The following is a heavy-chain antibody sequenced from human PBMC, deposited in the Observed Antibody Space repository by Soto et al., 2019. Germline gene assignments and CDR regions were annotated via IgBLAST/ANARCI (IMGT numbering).Heavy chain of an antibody. CDR3: ARQTMVRGVIRVTREMDV. D-gene: IGHD3-10*01. Sequence: SETLSLTCTVSGGSISSYYWSWIRQPPGKGLEWIGYIYYSGSTNYNPSLKSRVTISVDTSKNQFSLKLSSVTAADTAVYYCARQTMVRGVIRVTREMDVWGKGTTVTVSS. CDR2: IYYSGST. CDR1: GGSISSYY. V-gene: IGHV4-59*08. J-gene: IGHJ6*04.